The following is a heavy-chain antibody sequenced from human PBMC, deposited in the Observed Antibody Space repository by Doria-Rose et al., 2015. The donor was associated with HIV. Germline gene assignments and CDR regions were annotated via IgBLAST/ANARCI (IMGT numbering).Heavy chain of an antibody. V-gene: IGHV3-66*02. CDR1: GITVAQNH. Sequence: EVQLVESGGGLVPPGESLRLSCVASGITVAQNHINWVRQAPGRGLEWLSILYNGGTADYADPVKGRFTVSRDNSKNTLYLQLDNLRPDDTAIYYCATAGSLATAYNYYLDVWGKGTTVTVSS. CDR3: ATAGSLATAYNYYLDV. D-gene: IGHD5-12*01. CDR2: LYNGGTA. J-gene: IGHJ6*03.